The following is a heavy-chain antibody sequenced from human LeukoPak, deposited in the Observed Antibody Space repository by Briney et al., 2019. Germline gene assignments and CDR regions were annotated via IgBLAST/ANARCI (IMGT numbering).Heavy chain of an antibody. V-gene: IGHV3-23*01. D-gene: IGHD5-18*01. J-gene: IGHJ4*02. CDR2: ISGSGGST. Sequence: GGSLRLSCAASGFTFSAYAMSGVRQAPGKGLEWVSAISGSGGSTYYADSVKGRFTISRDNSKNTLYLQMNSLRAEDTAVYYCAVRGWIRLWLPSYWGQGNLVTVSS. CDR1: GFTFSAYA. CDR3: AVRGWIRLWLPSY.